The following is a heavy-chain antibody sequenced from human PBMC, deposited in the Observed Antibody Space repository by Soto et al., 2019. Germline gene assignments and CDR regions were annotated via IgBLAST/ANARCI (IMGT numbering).Heavy chain of an antibody. V-gene: IGHV4-31*03. J-gene: IGHJ4*02. D-gene: IGHD1-26*01. CDR2: IYYSGST. CDR1: GGSFSSGDYY. Sequence: SETLSLTCTVSGGSFSSGDYYWSWIRQHPGKGLEWIGYIYYSGSTYYNPSLKGRVTISLDTSKNQFSLNLSSVTAADTAVYYCTRLVRLDYWGQGTLVTVSS. CDR3: TRLVRLDY.